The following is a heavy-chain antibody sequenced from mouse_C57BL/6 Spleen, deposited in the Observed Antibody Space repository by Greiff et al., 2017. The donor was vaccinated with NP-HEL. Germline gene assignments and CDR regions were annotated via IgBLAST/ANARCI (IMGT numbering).Heavy chain of an antibody. CDR3: TRGQYYGSRNAMDY. CDR2: IDPETGGT. D-gene: IGHD1-1*01. J-gene: IGHJ4*01. Sequence: VQLQQSGAELVRPGASVTLSCKASGYTFTDYEMHWVKQTPVHGLEWIGAIDPETGGTAYNQKFKGKAILTADKSSSTAYMELRSLTSEDSAVYYCTRGQYYGSRNAMDYWGQGTSVTVSS. V-gene: IGHV1-15*01. CDR1: GYTFTDYE.